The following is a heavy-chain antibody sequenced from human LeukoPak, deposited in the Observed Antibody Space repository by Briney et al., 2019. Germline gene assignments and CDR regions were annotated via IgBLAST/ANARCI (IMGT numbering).Heavy chain of an antibody. CDR1: GFTVSSNY. Sequence: GGSLRLSCAASGFTVSSNYMSWVRQTPGKGLEWVSIIYYDGSTYYADSVKGRFTISRDNSKNTMYLQMNSLRAEDTAVYYCARPLRINCGMDVWGQGTTVTVSS. CDR3: ARPLRINCGMDV. D-gene: IGHD3-3*01. J-gene: IGHJ6*02. CDR2: IYYDGST. V-gene: IGHV3-53*01.